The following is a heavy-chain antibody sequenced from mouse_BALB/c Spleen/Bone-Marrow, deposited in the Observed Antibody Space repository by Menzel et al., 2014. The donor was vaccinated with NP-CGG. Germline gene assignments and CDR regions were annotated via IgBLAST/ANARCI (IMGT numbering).Heavy chain of an antibody. CDR2: ISSGSNTI. V-gene: IGHV5-17*02. CDR1: GFTFSSFG. CDR3: ARWRYGYAMDY. D-gene: IGHD2-14*01. Sequence: EVKLVESGGGLVQPGGSRKLSCAASGFTFSSFGMHWVRQAPEKGLEWVAYISSGSNTIYYADTVKGRFTISRDNPKNTLFLQMTSLRSEDTAMYYCARWRYGYAMDYWGQVTSVTVSS. J-gene: IGHJ4*01.